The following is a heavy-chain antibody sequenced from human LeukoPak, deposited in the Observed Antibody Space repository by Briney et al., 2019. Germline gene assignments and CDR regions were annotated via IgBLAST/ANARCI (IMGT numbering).Heavy chain of an antibody. V-gene: IGHV4-39*07. CDR3: ASRVFDYYDSSGYWFDY. Sequence: PSETLSLTCTVSGGSISSSSYYWGWIRQPPGKGLEWIGSIYYSGSTYYNPSLKSRVTISVDTSKNQFSLKLSSVTAADTAVYYCASRVFDYYDSSGYWFDYWGQGTLVTVSS. CDR2: IYYSGST. CDR1: GGSISSSSYY. D-gene: IGHD3-22*01. J-gene: IGHJ4*02.